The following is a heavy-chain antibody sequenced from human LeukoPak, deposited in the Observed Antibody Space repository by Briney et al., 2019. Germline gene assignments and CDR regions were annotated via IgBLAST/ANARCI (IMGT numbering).Heavy chain of an antibody. CDR3: ARVLYYDSSGLPGTLGY. D-gene: IGHD3-22*01. CDR1: GFNFSSFG. Sequence: PGGSLRLSCAASGFNFSSFGMHWVRQAPGKGLEWVALIWFDGTRENYADSVRGRFSISRDNVKNSLYLQMNGLRAEDTAVYYCARVLYYDSSGLPGTLGYWGQGTLVTVSS. V-gene: IGHV3-33*01. CDR2: IWFDGTRE. J-gene: IGHJ4*02.